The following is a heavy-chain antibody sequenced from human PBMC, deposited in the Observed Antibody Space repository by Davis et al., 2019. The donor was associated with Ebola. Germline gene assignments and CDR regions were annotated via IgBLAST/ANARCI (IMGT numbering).Heavy chain of an antibody. D-gene: IGHD3-22*01. V-gene: IGHV4-59*01. Sequence: MPSETLSLTCAVSGGSISNYYWNWIRQPPGKGLEWIGYIYYSGSTNYNPSLKSRVTISVDTSKNQFSLKLSSVTAADTAVYYCARKSYYYDSSGYHRGAFDIWGQGTMVTVSS. CDR2: IYYSGST. J-gene: IGHJ3*02. CDR1: GGSISNYY. CDR3: ARKSYYYDSSGYHRGAFDI.